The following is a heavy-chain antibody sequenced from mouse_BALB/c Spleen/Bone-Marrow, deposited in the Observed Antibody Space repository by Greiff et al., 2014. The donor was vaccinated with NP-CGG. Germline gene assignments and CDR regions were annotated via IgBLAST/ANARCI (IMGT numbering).Heavy chain of an antibody. CDR1: GFSLSSYG. D-gene: IGHD6-1*01. Sequence: VKLVESGPGLVAPSQSLSITCTVSGFSLSSYGVSWVRQPPGEGLEWLGVICGDGSKNYHSALISRLSISKDNSKSQVFLKLNSLQTDDTAKYYCAKANRCGYAMDYWGQGTSVTVSS. CDR2: ICGDGSK. V-gene: IGHV2-3*01. J-gene: IGHJ4*01. CDR3: AKANRCGYAMDY.